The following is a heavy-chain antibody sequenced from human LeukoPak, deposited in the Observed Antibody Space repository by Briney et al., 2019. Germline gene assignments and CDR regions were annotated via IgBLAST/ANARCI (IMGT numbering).Heavy chain of an antibody. V-gene: IGHV3-7*01. J-gene: IGHJ4*02. CDR2: IKQDGSEK. Sequence: GGSLRLSCAASGFTFSSYWMSWVRQAPGKGLEWVANIKQDGSEKYYVDSVKGRFTISRDNAKNSLYLQMNSLRAEDTAVYYCARQDPYYYGSGSFVDYWGQGTLVTVSS. D-gene: IGHD3-10*01. CDR3: ARQDPYYYGSGSFVDY. CDR1: GFTFSSYW.